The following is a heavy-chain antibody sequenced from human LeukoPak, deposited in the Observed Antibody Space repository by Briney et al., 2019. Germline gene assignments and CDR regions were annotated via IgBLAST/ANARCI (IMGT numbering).Heavy chain of an antibody. CDR3: ARLRGVRAPFDP. CDR2: IFHSGST. Sequence: SSETLSLTCAVSDGSIFSSNWWSWVRQPPGKGLEWIGQIFHSGSTRYSPSFQGQVTISADKSISTAYLQWSSLKASDTAMYYCARLRGVRAPFDPWGQGTLVTVSS. J-gene: IGHJ5*02. V-gene: IGHV4-4*02. D-gene: IGHD3-10*01. CDR1: DGSIFSSNW.